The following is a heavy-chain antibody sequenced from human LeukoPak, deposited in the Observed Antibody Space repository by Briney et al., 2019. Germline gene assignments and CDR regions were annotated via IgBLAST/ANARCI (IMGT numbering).Heavy chain of an antibody. CDR3: AREEHDYVWGSYRYYYYYGIDV. CDR1: GFTFSSYG. D-gene: IGHD3-16*02. V-gene: IGHV3-30*03. J-gene: IGHJ6*02. Sequence: GGSLRLSCAASGFTFSSYGMHWVRQAPGKGLEWVAVISYDGTKKYSADSLRGRFTISRDNSKDTLYLQMDSLRAEDTALYYCAREEHDYVWGSYRYYYYYGIDVWGQGTTVTVSS. CDR2: ISYDGTKK.